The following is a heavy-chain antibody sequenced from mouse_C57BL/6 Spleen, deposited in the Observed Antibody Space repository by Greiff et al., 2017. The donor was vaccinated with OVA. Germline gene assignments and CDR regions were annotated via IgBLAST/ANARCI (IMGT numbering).Heavy chain of an antibody. D-gene: IGHD1-1*01. CDR3: ARKSSHWYFDV. CDR2: IDPSDSYT. J-gene: IGHJ1*03. CDR1: GYTFTSYW. Sequence: VQLQQPGAELVMPGASVKLSCKASGYTFTSYWMHWVKQRPGQGLEWIGEIDPSDSYTNYNQKFKGKSTLTVDKSSSTAYMQLSSLTSEDSAVYYCARKSSHWYFDVWGTGTTGTVSS. V-gene: IGHV1-69*01.